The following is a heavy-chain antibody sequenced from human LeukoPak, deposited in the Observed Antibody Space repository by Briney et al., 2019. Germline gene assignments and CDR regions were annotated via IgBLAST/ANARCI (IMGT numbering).Heavy chain of an antibody. J-gene: IGHJ4*02. CDR3: ARDTKDY. Sequence: GGSLRLSCAASGFTFRTYSMNWVRQAPGKGLEWVSYISSNTNTINYADSVKGRFTITRDNAKNSLYLQMNSLRAEDTGVYFCARDTKDYWGQGTLVVVSS. CDR1: GFTFRTYS. CDR2: ISSNTNTI. V-gene: IGHV3-48*01. D-gene: IGHD2-2*01.